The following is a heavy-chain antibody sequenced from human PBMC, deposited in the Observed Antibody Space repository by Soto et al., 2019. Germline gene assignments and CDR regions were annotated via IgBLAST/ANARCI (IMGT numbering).Heavy chain of an antibody. CDR2: ISYDGSNK. CDR3: AKGSSTSYYGMDV. D-gene: IGHD2-2*01. J-gene: IGHJ6*02. Sequence: GALRLSCAASGFTFSSYAMHWVRQAPGKGLEWVAVISYDGSNKYYADSVKGRFTISRDNSKNTLYLQMNSLRAEDTAVYYCAKGSSTSYYGMDVWGQGATVTVSS. V-gene: IGHV3-30-3*01. CDR1: GFTFSSYA.